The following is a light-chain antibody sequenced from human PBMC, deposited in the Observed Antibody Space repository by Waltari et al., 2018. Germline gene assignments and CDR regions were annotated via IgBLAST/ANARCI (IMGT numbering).Light chain of an antibody. J-gene: IGKJ2*01. CDR2: DAS. CDR1: QGINIY. CDR3: QQYDDFPYT. V-gene: IGKV1-33*01. Sequence: DIQMTQSPSSLSASIGDRVTITCQASQGINIYLNWYQQKPGKAPNLLIYDASYLEAGVPSRFSGSGSGTDFTCTISSLQPEDIATYYCQQYDDFPYTFGQGTKVQI.